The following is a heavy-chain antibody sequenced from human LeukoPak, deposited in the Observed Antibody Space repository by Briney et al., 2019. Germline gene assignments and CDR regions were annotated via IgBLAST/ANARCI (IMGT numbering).Heavy chain of an antibody. D-gene: IGHD3-22*01. J-gene: IGHJ3*02. V-gene: IGHV4-59*01. CDR2: IYYSGST. CDR3: ARDRWRYYDSSGYNKGGRAFDI. Sequence: SETLSLTCTVSGGSISSYYWSWIRQPPGKGLEWIGYIYYSGSTNYNPSLKSRVTISVDTSKNQFSLKLSSVTAADTAVYYCARDRWRYYDSSGYNKGGRAFDIWGQGTMVTVSS. CDR1: GGSISSYY.